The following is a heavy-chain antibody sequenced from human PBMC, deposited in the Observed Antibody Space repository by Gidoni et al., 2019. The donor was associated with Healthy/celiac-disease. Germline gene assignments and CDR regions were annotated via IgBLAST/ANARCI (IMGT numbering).Heavy chain of an antibody. CDR2: IYHSGST. D-gene: IGHD1-26*01. V-gene: IGHV4-38-2*02. Sequence: QVQLQESGPGLVKPSETLSLTCTVSGYSISSGYYWGWIGSIYHSGSTYYNPSLKSRVTISVDTSKNQFSLKLSSVTAADTAVYYCARYPVGFVGATPADYWGQGTLVTVSS. J-gene: IGHJ4*02. CDR1: GYSISSGYY. CDR3: ARYPVGFVGATPADY.